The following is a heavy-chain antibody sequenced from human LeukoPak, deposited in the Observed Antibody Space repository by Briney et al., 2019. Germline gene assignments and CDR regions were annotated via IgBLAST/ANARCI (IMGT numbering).Heavy chain of an antibody. CDR2: ISYDGSNK. J-gene: IGHJ4*02. CDR3: AKDPTIRFLEWLLSGNYFDY. V-gene: IGHV3-30-3*01. D-gene: IGHD3-3*01. CDR1: GFTFSSYA. Sequence: SGGSLRLSCAASGFTFSSYAMHWVRQAPGKGLEWVAVISYDGSNKYYADSVKGRFTISRDNSKNTLYLQMNSLRAEDTAVYYCAKDPTIRFLEWLLSGNYFDYWGQGTLVTVSS.